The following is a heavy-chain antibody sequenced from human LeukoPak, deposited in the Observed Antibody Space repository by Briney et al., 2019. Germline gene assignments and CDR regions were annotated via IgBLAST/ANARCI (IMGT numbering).Heavy chain of an antibody. CDR3: ARAYYDYVWGSYRHNWFDP. Sequence: GASVKVSCKASGGTFSSYAISWVRQAPGQGLEWMGGIIPIFGTANYARKFQGRVTITADESTSTAYMELSSLRSEDTAVYYCARAYYDYVWGSYRHNWFDPWGQGTLVTVSS. V-gene: IGHV1-69*13. D-gene: IGHD3-16*02. CDR2: IIPIFGTA. CDR1: GGTFSSYA. J-gene: IGHJ5*02.